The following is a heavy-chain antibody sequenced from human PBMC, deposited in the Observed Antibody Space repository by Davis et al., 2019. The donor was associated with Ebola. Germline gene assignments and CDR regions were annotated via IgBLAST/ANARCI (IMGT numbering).Heavy chain of an antibody. Sequence: GGSLRLSCAASGFTFSSYSMNWVRQAPGKGLEWVSSISSSSSYIYYADSVKGRFTISRDNAKNSLYLQMNSLRAKDTAVYYCARDQFGPSIVVVPAAIGYWGQGTLVTVSS. J-gene: IGHJ4*02. CDR1: GFTFSSYS. CDR3: ARDQFGPSIVVVPAAIGY. CDR2: ISSSSSYI. V-gene: IGHV3-21*01. D-gene: IGHD2-2*02.